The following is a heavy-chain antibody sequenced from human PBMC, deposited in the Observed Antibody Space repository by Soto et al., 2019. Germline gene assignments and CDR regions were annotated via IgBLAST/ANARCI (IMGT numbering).Heavy chain of an antibody. Sequence: SETLSPPCTASGGSISSSSYHWGRLRPPPGKGLECIANLYYTGSTNYNPSLKSRVTISLDTSKNQFSLNLSSVTAADTAVYYCARHNLGLDYWGQGALDTVSS. V-gene: IGHV4-39*01. CDR1: GGSISSSSYH. CDR3: ARHNLGLDY. D-gene: IGHD7-27*01. J-gene: IGHJ4*02. CDR2: LYYTGST.